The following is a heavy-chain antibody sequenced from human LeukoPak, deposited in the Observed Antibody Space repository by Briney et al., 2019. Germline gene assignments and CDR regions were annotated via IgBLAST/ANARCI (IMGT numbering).Heavy chain of an antibody. CDR1: GGSISSYY. CDR2: IYYSGST. D-gene: IGHD3-10*01. J-gene: IGHJ5*02. CDR3: ARDVVRGVNNWFDP. V-gene: IGHV4-59*01. Sequence: SETLSLTCTVSGGSISSYYWSWIRQPLGKGLEWIGYIYYSGSTNYNPSLKSRVTISVDTSKNQFSLKLSSVTAADTAVYYRARDVVRGVNNWFDPWGQGTLVTVSS.